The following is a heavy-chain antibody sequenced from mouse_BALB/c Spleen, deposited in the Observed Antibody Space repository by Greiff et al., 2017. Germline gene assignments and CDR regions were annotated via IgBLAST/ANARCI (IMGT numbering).Heavy chain of an antibody. CDR2: INPSNVGT. CDR1: GYTFTSYY. Sequence: QVQLQQPGAELVKPGASVKLSCKASGYTFTSYYMYWVKQRPGQGLEWIGGINPSNVGTNFNEKFKSKATLTVDKSSSTAYMQLSSLTSEDSAVYYGTRDDGFYFDYWGEGTTLTVS. J-gene: IGHJ2*01. D-gene: IGHD2-3*01. CDR3: TRDDGFYFDY. V-gene: IGHV1S81*02.